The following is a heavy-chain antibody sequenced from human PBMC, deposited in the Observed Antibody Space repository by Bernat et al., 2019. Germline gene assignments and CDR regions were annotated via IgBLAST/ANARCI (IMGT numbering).Heavy chain of an antibody. CDR1: GFTFSSYG. CDR2: IWYDGSNK. D-gene: IGHD4-17*01. V-gene: IGHV3-33*01. Sequence: QVQLVESGGGVVQPGRSLRLSCAASGFTFSSYGMHWVRQAPGKGLEWVAVIWYDGSNKYYADSVKGRFTISRDNSKNTLYLQMNSLRAEDTAVYYCARAGTPYGDYEGLDYWGQGTLVTVSS. J-gene: IGHJ4*02. CDR3: ARAGTPYGDYEGLDY.